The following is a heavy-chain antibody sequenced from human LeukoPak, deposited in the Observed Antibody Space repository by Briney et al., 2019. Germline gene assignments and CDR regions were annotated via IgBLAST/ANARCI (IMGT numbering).Heavy chain of an antibody. V-gene: IGHV3-53*01. J-gene: IGHJ4*02. D-gene: IGHD6-6*01. Sequence: PGGSLRLSCAASGFAVSSSYMTWVRQSPGKGLEWVSVIYSGGSTYYADSVKGRFTISRDNSKNTLYLQMNSLRAVDTAVYSCARAAARPMNFGYWGQGTLVTVSS. CDR1: GFAVSSSY. CDR3: ARAAARPMNFGY. CDR2: IYSGGST.